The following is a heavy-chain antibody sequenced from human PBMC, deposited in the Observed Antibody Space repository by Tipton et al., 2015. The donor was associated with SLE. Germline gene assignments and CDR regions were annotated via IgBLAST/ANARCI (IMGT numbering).Heavy chain of an antibody. CDR1: GGSISSSSYY. D-gene: IGHD5-24*01. CDR3: ARAPTWQYCYDD. V-gene: IGHV4-39*07. CDR2: IYYSGST. Sequence: TLSLTCTVSGGSISSSSYYWGWIRQPPGKGLELIGSIYYSGSTFYNPSLKSRVTFSVDTSKNQFSLNLSSVTAADTAVYYCARAPTWQYCYDDWGQGTLVTVSS. J-gene: IGHJ4*02.